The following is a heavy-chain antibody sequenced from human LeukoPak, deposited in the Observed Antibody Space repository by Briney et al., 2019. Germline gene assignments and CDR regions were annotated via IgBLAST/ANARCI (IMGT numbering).Heavy chain of an antibody. J-gene: IGHJ4*02. CDR1: GFTFSSYA. V-gene: IGHV3-30-3*01. CDR3: ARIAGGAHLDY. D-gene: IGHD2-15*01. CDR2: ISYDGSNK. Sequence: PGGSLRLSCAASGFTFSSYAMHWVRQAPGKGLEWVAVISYDGSNKYYADSVKGRFTISRDNSKNTLYLQMNSLRAEDTAVYYCARIAGGAHLDYWGQGTLVTVSS.